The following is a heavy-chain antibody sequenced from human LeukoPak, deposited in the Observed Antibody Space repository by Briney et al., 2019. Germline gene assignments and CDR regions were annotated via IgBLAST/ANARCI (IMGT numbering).Heavy chain of an antibody. CDR3: ARDRAIFGVVTQLYYYGMNV. J-gene: IGHJ6*02. D-gene: IGHD3-3*01. CDR2: IIPILGIA. CDR1: GGTFSSYA. Sequence: SVKVSCKASGGTFSSYAISWVRQAPGQGLEWMGRIIPILGIANYAQKFQGRVTITADKSTSTAYMELSSLRSEDTAVYYCARDRAIFGVVTQLYYYGMNVWGQGTTVTVSS. V-gene: IGHV1-69*04.